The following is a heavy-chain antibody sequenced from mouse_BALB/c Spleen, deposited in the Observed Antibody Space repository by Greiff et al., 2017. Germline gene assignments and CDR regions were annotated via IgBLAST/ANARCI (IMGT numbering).Heavy chain of an antibody. CDR2: INPGSGGT. CDR1: GYAFTNYL. V-gene: IGHV1-54*01. Sequence: QVQLQQSGAELVRPGTSVKVSCKASGYAFTNYLIEWVKQRPGQGLEWIGVINPGSGGTNYNEKFKGKATLTADKSSSTAYMQLSSLTSDDSAVYCCARGDGYYGGFAYWGQGTLVTVSA. D-gene: IGHD2-3*01. J-gene: IGHJ3*01. CDR3: ARGDGYYGGFAY.